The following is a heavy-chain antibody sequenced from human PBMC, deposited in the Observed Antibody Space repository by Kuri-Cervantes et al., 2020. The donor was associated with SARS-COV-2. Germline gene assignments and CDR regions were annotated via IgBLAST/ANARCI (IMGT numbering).Heavy chain of an antibody. J-gene: IGHJ4*02. V-gene: IGHV4-59*11. CDR3: ARDLNGQLWSTGLGY. CDR1: GGSISDHY. CDR2: IYDSGTT. D-gene: IGHD5-18*01. Sequence: GSLRLSFTVSGGSISDHYWSWIRQSPGKGLEWIGYIYDSGTTNYNPSLKSRVTVSVDKSKNHFSLRLSSVTAADTAVYYCARDLNGQLWSTGLGYWGQGTLVTVSS.